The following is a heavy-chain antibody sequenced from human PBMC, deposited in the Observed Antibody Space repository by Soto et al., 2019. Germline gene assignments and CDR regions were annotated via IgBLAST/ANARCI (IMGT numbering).Heavy chain of an antibody. CDR1: GFTFSSYE. CDR3: ARDPSPTMVRGVIIPSGMDV. V-gene: IGHV3-48*03. CDR2: ISSSGSTI. J-gene: IGHJ6*02. Sequence: GGALRLSCGASGFTFSSYEMNWVRQAPGKGLEWVSYISSSGSTIYYADSVKGRFTISRDNAKNSLYLQMNSLRAEDTAVYYCARDPSPTMVRGVIIPSGMDVWGQGTTVTVSS. D-gene: IGHD3-10*01.